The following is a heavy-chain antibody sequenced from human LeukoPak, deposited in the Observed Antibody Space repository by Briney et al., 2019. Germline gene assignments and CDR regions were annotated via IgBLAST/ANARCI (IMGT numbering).Heavy chain of an antibody. V-gene: IGHV4-59*11. CDR3: ARMLDCSSTSCTMGGGYYYMDV. CDR2: IYYSGST. D-gene: IGHD2-2*01. J-gene: IGHJ6*03. Sequence: PSETLSLTCTVSGGSISSHYWSWIRQPPGKGLEWIGYIYYSGSTNYNPSLKSRVTISVDTSKNQFSLKLSSVTAADTAVYYCARMLDCSSTSCTMGGGYYYMDVWGKGTTVTVSS. CDR1: GGSISSHY.